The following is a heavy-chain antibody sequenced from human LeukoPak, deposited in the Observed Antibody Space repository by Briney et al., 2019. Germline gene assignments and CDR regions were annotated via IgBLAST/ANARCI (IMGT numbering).Heavy chain of an antibody. CDR2: VKNDGST. J-gene: IGHJ4*02. D-gene: IGHD6-13*01. CDR3: HPLGYTSN. V-gene: IGHV3-74*01. CDR1: GFTFSSRW. Sequence: GGSLRLSCVVSGFTSGFTFSSRWMHWVRQAPGKGLVWVSLVKNDGSTNYADSVKGRFTVSRDNAENTLYLQMNNLRVEDTALFFCHPLGYTSNWGQGTLVTVSS.